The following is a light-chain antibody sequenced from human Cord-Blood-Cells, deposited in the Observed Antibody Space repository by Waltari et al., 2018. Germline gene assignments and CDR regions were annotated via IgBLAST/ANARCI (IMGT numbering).Light chain of an antibody. Sequence: QSALTQPPSASGSPGQSVTIPCTGTSSDVGGYNYVPLYQQHPGKAPKLMIYEVSTRPSGVPDRFSDSKSGNTASLTVSGLQAEDEADYYCSSYAGSNDWGVFGGGTKLTVL. J-gene: IGLJ2*01. CDR1: SSDVGGYNY. CDR3: SSYAGSNDWGV. CDR2: EVS. V-gene: IGLV2-8*01.